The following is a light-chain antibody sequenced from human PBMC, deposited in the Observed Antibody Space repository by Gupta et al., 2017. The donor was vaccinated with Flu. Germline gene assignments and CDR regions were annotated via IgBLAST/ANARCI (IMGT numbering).Light chain of an antibody. J-gene: IGLJ2*01. V-gene: IGLV1-47*01. CDR2: RNT. CDR3: AAWDDSLSAVV. CDR1: NSNVENNY. Sequence: QSALIQPPSASGTPGQRVSISCSGSNSNVENNYVSWYQQFPGAAPQLLIYRNTQRPSGVPDRFSGSKSGTSASLAISGLRAEDEADYHCAAWDDSLSAVVFGGGIKLTVL.